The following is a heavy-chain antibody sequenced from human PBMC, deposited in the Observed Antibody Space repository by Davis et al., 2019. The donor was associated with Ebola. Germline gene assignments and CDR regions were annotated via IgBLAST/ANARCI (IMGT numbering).Heavy chain of an antibody. CDR3: AKSGGSYETNGYFDY. D-gene: IGHD3-22*01. CDR2: ISSSGGST. Sequence: GESLKIPCAASEFTFSSYTMGWVRQAPGKGLEWVSGISSSGGSTYYADSVKGRFTISRDKSKNTLYLQMNGLRAEDTATYYCAKSGGSYETNGYFDYWGQGTLVTVSS. CDR1: EFTFSSYT. V-gene: IGHV3-23*01. J-gene: IGHJ4*02.